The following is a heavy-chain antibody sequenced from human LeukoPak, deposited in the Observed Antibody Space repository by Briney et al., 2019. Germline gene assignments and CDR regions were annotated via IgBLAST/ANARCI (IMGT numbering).Heavy chain of an antibody. V-gene: IGHV4-59*01. CDR1: GVSIRSYY. J-gene: IGHJ4*02. CDR3: ARSCDTNFDY. CDR2: IYFSGST. Sequence: PSETLSLTCTVSGVSIRSYYWSWIRQPPGKGLEWIGYIYFSGSTSYIPSLKSRVTISVDRSKNQFSLKLSSVAAADTAVYYCARSCDTNFDYWGQGTLVTVSS.